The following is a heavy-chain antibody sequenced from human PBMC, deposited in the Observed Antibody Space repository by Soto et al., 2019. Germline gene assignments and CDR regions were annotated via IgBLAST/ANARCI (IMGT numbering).Heavy chain of an antibody. Sequence: QVQLVQSGAEVRKPGSSVKLSCKASGGTFSTYTISWVRQAPGQGLEWMGRIIPMLGKANNAQKFQGRVTITADKSTSTAYMELSSLRSEDTAVYYCAKSSSTSPRELNWFDPWGQGTLVTVSS. CDR1: GGTFSTYT. V-gene: IGHV1-69*02. CDR2: IIPMLGKA. CDR3: AKSSSTSPRELNWFDP. J-gene: IGHJ5*02. D-gene: IGHD1-26*01.